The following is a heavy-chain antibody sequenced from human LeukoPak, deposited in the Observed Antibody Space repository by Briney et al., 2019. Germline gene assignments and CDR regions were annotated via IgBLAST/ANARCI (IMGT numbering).Heavy chain of an antibody. CDR3: ARGQKGRLSGSLGGLFASYYTYYYMDV. CDR1: GYTFTKYY. CDR2: INPSDGAT. J-gene: IGHJ6*03. Sequence: ASVKVSCKASGYTFTKYYIHWVRQAPGQGLEWMGMINPSDGATTYAQRFQGRVTMTRDMSTTTVYMDLRSLRSDDTAVYFCARGQKGRLSGSLGGLFASYYTYYYMDVWGRGTTVTVSS. D-gene: IGHD3-16*01. V-gene: IGHV1-46*01.